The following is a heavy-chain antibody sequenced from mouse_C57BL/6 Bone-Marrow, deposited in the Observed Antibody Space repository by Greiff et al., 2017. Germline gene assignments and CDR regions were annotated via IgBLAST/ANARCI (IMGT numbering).Heavy chain of an antibody. CDR3: AREGYYGSSMYYFDY. D-gene: IGHD1-1*01. Sequence: VQLQESGAELVRPGTSVKMSCKASGYTFTNYWIGWAKQRPGHGLEWIGDIYPGGGYTNYNEKFKGKATLTADKSSSTAYMQFSSLKSEDSAIYYCAREGYYGSSMYYFDYWGQGTTLTVSS. V-gene: IGHV1-63*01. CDR1: GYTFTNYW. CDR2: IYPGGGYT. J-gene: IGHJ2*01.